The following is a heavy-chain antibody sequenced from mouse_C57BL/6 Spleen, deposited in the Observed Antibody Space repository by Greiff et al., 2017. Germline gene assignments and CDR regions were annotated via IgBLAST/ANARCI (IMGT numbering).Heavy chain of an antibody. CDR2: ISSGGSYT. J-gene: IGHJ4*01. V-gene: IGHV5-6*01. Sequence: EVKVVESGGDLVKPGGSLKLSCAASGFTFSSYGMSWVRQTPDKRLEWVATISSGGSYTYYLDSVKGRFTISRDNAKNTLYLQMSSLKSEDTAMYYCALSSYYAMDDWGQGTSVTVSS. D-gene: IGHD1-1*01. CDR3: ALSSYYAMDD. CDR1: GFTFSSYG.